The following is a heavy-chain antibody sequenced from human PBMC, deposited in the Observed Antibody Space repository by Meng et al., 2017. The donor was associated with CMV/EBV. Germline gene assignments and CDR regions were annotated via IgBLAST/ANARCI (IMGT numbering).Heavy chain of an antibody. Sequence: SETLSLTCTVSGGSISSYYWSWIRQPPGKGLEWIEYIYYSGSTNYNPSLKSRVTISVDTSKNQFSLKLSSVTAADTAVYYCAGSSLRFLELDYYYYGMDVWGQGTTVTVSS. CDR3: AGSSLRFLELDYYYYGMDV. J-gene: IGHJ6*02. D-gene: IGHD3-3*01. CDR2: IYYSGST. CDR1: GGSISSYY. V-gene: IGHV4-59*01.